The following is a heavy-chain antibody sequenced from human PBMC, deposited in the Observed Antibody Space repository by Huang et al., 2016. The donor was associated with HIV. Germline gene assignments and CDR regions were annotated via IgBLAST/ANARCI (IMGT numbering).Heavy chain of an antibody. D-gene: IGHD5-18*01. Sequence: EVLLVQSGAELKEPGESLKISCKASGYGFSSYWIGWVRQKPGKGLEWMRFIYPLDPETKCSPSFDGQVTISADKSTRTAYLQWESLKAPDTAIYFCARQVDGFRSHFDFWGQGTLVSVSS. CDR2: IYPLDPET. CDR1: GYGFSSYW. V-gene: IGHV5-51*01. CDR3: ARQVDGFRSHFDF. J-gene: IGHJ4*02.